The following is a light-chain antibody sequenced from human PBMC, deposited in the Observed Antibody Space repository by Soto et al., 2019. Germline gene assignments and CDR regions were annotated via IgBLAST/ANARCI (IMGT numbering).Light chain of an antibody. Sequence: EIVMRQSPATLSVSPGERATLSCRASQSISNNLAWYQQKPGQGPRLLIYGASIRATGIPARFSGSGSGTQFTLTISSLQSEDFAVYDCQQYNDWPPWTFGHGTKVEI. CDR2: GAS. CDR3: QQYNDWPPWT. V-gene: IGKV3-15*01. J-gene: IGKJ1*01. CDR1: QSISNN.